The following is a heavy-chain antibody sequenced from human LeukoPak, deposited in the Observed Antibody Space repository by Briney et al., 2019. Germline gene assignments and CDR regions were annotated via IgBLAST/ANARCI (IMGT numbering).Heavy chain of an antibody. Sequence: GASVRVSCKASGYTFTGYYMHWVRQAPGQGLEWMGWINPNSGGTNYAQKFQGRVTMTRDTSISTAYMELSRLRSDDTAVYYCARALMKGYYYMDVWGKGTTVTVSS. CDR1: GYTFTGYY. CDR3: ARALMKGYYYMDV. V-gene: IGHV1-2*02. J-gene: IGHJ6*03. CDR2: INPNSGGT.